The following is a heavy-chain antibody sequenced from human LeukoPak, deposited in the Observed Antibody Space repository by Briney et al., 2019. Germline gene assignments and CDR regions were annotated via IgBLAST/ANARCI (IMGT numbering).Heavy chain of an antibody. J-gene: IGHJ4*02. CDR2: INHSGST. V-gene: IGHV4-34*01. Sequence: SETLSLTCAVYGGSFSGYYWSWIRQPPGKGLEWIGEINHSGSTNYNPSLKSRVTISVDTSKNQFSLKLSSVTAADTAVYDCARGRAYSSYDYWGQGTLVTVSS. CDR3: ARGRAYSSYDY. D-gene: IGHD6-6*01. CDR1: GGSFSGYY.